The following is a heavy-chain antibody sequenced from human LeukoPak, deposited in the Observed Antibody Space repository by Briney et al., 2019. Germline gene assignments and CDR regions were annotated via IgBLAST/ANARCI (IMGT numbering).Heavy chain of an antibody. CDR1: GYAFTSYD. D-gene: IGHD3-3*01. CDR3: ARELTINWFDP. J-gene: IGHJ5*02. CDR2: MNPNSGNT. Sequence: ASVKVSCKASGYAFTSYDINWVRQATGQGLERMGWMNPNSGNTGYAQKFQGRVTMTRNTSISTAYMELSRLRSDDTAVYYCARELTINWFDPWGQGTLVTVSS. V-gene: IGHV1-8*01.